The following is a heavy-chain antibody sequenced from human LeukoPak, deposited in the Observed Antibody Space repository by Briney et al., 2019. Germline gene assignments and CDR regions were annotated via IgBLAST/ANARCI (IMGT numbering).Heavy chain of an antibody. CDR2: IYYSRST. CDR3: ARGGCSSTSCPPDY. D-gene: IGHD2-2*01. Sequence: PSETLSLTCVVSGSSISSHYWSWIRQPPGKGLEWIGFIYYSRSTSYNPSLKSRVTISVDTSKNQLSLKLSSVTAADTAVYYCARGGCSSTSCPPDYWGQGTLVTVSS. V-gene: IGHV4-59*11. CDR1: GSSISSHY. J-gene: IGHJ4*02.